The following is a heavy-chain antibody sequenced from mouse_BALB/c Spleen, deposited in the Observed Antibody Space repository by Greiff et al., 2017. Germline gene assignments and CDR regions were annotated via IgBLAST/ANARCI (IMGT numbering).Heavy chain of an antibody. CDR1: GYTFTDYN. V-gene: IGHV1-18*01. CDR3: ARYDGYLAWFAY. Sequence: EVQLQQSGPELVKPGASVKIPCKASGYTFTDYNMDWVKQSHGKSLEWIGDINPNNGGTIYNQKFKGKATLTVDKSSSTAYMELRSLTSEDTAVYYCARYDGYLAWFAYWGQGTLVTVSA. CDR2: INPNNGGT. D-gene: IGHD2-3*01. J-gene: IGHJ3*01.